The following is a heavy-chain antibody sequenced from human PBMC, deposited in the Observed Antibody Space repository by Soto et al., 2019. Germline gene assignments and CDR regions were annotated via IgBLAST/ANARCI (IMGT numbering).Heavy chain of an antibody. CDR1: GGSFSGYY. V-gene: IGHV4-34*01. D-gene: IGHD3-10*01. Sequence: PSETLSLTCAVYGGSFSGYYWSWIRQPPGKGLDWIGEINHSGSTNYNPSLKSRVTISVDTSKNQFSLKLSSVTAADTAVYYCVRGRSYYYGSGSYYNYGMDVWGQGTTVTVSS. CDR3: VRGRSYYYGSGSYYNYGMDV. CDR2: INHSGST. J-gene: IGHJ6*02.